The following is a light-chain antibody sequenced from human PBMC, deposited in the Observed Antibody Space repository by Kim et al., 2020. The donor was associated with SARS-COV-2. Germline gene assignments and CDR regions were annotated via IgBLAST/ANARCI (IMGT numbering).Light chain of an antibody. CDR3: AAWDDSLNGYV. Sequence: GQRVTISCTGSRSNIGSNTVNWYQQHPGTAPKLLIYCNNQRPSGVPDRFSGSKSGTSASLAISGLQSEDEADYYCAAWDDSLNGYVFGTGTQVTVL. V-gene: IGLV1-44*01. CDR1: RSNIGSNT. CDR2: CNN. J-gene: IGLJ1*01.